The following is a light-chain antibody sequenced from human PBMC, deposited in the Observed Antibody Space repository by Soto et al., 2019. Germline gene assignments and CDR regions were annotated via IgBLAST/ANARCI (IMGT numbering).Light chain of an antibody. J-gene: IGKJ3*01. CDR1: HDITSY. CDR2: EAS. V-gene: IGKV1-33*01. Sequence: DIQMTQSPSSLSASVGDRVTITCQASHDITSYLNWYQHKPGKAPKLLIYEASILEAGVPSRFSGSGSGTDFTFTISSRQPEDVATYYCQKCDYLPIFGPGTTVDFK. CDR3: QKCDYLPI.